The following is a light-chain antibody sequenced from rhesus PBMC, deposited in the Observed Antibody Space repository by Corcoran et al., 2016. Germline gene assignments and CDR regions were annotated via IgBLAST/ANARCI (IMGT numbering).Light chain of an antibody. CDR3: NSYAGSNTLYI. Sequence: QADLTQPRSVSGSPGQSVTISCTGTSSDIGTYSYVSWYQQHPGTAPKLMIYEVIKRPSGVSDRFSGSKSGNTASLTISGLQAEDEADYYCNSYAGSNTLYIFGAGTRLTVL. J-gene: IGLJ1*01. CDR2: EVI. V-gene: IGLV2-32*02. CDR1: SSDIGTYSY.